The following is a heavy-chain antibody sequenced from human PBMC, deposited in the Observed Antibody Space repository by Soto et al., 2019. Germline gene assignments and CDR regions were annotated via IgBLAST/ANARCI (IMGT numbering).Heavy chain of an antibody. D-gene: IGHD2-15*01. V-gene: IGHV3-21*01. CDR2: ISSSSSYI. J-gene: IGHJ5*02. CDR1: GFTFRIYS. Sequence: SLGLSGAASGFTFRIYSMNWVRQAPGKGLEWVSSISSSSSYIYYADSVKGRFTISRDNAKNSLYLQMNSLRAEDTAVYYCARNLGYCSGGSCSGWFDPWGQGTLVTVSS. CDR3: ARNLGYCSGGSCSGWFDP.